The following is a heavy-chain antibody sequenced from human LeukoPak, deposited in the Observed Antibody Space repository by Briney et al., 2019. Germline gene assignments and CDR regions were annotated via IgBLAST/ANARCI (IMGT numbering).Heavy chain of an antibody. J-gene: IGHJ4*02. CDR3: AKDVAGDDSCDYQF. V-gene: IGHV3-23*01. CDR2: ISANGGAT. CDR1: GFTFSIYD. D-gene: IGHD3-22*01. Sequence: GGSLRLSCTASGFTFSIYDMTWVRQAPGKGLEWVSTISANGGATKFADFVRGRFTISRDISKNTLYLQMNSLTVEDAAVYYCAKDVAGDDSCDYQFWGQGTLVAVSS.